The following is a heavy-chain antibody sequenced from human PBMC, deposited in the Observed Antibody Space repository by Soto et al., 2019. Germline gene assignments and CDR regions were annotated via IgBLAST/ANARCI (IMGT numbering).Heavy chain of an antibody. J-gene: IGHJ6*02. D-gene: IGHD2-21*02. Sequence: SSETLSLTCAVSGESFSGFYWTWIRQPPGEGLEWIGEINHSGTTNFNPSLRSRLTISLDSSKKHFSLKLTSMTAADAAVYYCARADRTLVTSYGLDVWGQGTTVTVSS. CDR2: INHSGTT. V-gene: IGHV4-34*01. CDR3: ARADRTLVTSYGLDV. CDR1: GESFSGFY.